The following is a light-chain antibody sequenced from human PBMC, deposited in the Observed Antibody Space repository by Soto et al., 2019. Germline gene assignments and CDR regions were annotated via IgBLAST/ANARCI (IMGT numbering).Light chain of an antibody. J-gene: IGKJ4*01. Sequence: DLQMTQSPSSLSASVGDRVTITCRASQSISRYLNWYQQKPGKAPMLLIHGASILQSGVPSRFSGSGSGTDFTLTISSLQPEDFATYYCQQSDSNPLTFGGGTRVEI. V-gene: IGKV1-39*01. CDR3: QQSDSNPLT. CDR1: QSISRY. CDR2: GAS.